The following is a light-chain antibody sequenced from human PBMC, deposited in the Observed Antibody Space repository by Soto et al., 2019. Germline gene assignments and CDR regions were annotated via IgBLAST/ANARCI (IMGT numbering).Light chain of an antibody. CDR2: GAS. CDR1: QSVSSN. V-gene: IGKV3-15*01. Sequence: EIVMTQSPATLSVSPGERATLSCRASQSVSSNVAWYQQIPGQTPRLLIYGASTRATGVPVRFSGSASGTEFTLTISGLQSEDFAVYYCHQYDDGPYTFGQGTEV. J-gene: IGKJ2*01. CDR3: HQYDDGPYT.